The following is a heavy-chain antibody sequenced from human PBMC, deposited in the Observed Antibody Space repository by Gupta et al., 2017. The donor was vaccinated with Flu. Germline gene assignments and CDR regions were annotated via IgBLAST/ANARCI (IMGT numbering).Heavy chain of an antibody. CDR3: ARDRSIAARLRSLGY. V-gene: IGHV3-33*01. CDR1: GFTFSSYG. CDR2: IWYDGSNK. J-gene: IGHJ4*02. Sequence: QVQLVESGGGVVQPGRSLRLSCAASGFTFSSYGMHWVRQAPGKGLEWVAVIWYDGSNKYYADSVKGRFTISRDNSKNTLYLQMNSLRAEDTAVYYCARDRSIAARLRSLGYWGQGTLVTVSS. D-gene: IGHD6-6*01.